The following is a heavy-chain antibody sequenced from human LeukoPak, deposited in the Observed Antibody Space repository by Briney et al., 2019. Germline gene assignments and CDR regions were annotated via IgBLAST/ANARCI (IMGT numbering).Heavy chain of an antibody. CDR2: IKEDGSEK. J-gene: IGHJ6*03. CDR1: GFTFNTYW. Sequence: GGSLRLSCAVSGFTFNTYWMSWVRQAPGKGLEWVANIKEDGSEKHYGASVRGRFTISRDNAKNSLYLRMDSLRAEDTALYFCARDTYDSSGYHFYYMDVWGKGTTVTVSS. CDR3: ARDTYDSSGYHFYYMDV. D-gene: IGHD3-22*01. V-gene: IGHV3-7*01.